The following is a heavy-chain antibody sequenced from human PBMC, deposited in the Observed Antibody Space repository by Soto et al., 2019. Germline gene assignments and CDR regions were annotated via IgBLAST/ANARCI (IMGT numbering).Heavy chain of an antibody. D-gene: IGHD6-19*01. CDR2: IKQDGSEK. CDR1: GFTFTSYW. Sequence: PGGSLRLSCAASGFTFTSYWMSWVRQAPGKGLEWVANIKQDGSEKYYVDSVKGRFTISRDNAKNSLYLQMNSLRVEDTAIYYCARDSSVAVAGIDHWGQGILVTVSS. V-gene: IGHV3-7*05. CDR3: ARDSSVAVAGIDH. J-gene: IGHJ4*02.